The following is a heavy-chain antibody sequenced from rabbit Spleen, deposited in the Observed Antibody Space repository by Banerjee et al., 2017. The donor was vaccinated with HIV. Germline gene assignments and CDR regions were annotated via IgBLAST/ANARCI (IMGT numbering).Heavy chain of an antibody. CDR1: GFTLSSYY. D-gene: IGHD2-1*01. CDR3: ARGAWSNDCMNL. Sequence: QSLEESGGDLVKPGASLILICTASGFTLSSYYMCWVRQAPGKGLEWIACIYASSSGSTYYASWAKGRFTISKTSSTTVALRMTSLTAADTATYFCARGAWSNDCMNLWGPGTLVTVS. V-gene: IGHV1S40*01. J-gene: IGHJ4*01. CDR2: IYASSSGST.